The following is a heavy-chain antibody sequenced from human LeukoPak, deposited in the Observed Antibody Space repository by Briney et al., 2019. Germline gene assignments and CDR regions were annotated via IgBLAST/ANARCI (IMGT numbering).Heavy chain of an antibody. V-gene: IGHV3-30*18. CDR2: ISYDGSNK. J-gene: IGHJ3*02. D-gene: IGHD3-22*01. Sequence: GRSLSLSCAASGFTFSSYGMHWVRQAPGKGLEWVAIISYDGSNKYYADSVQGRFTISRDNSKNTLYLQMNSLRAEDTAVYYCAKHYDTHAFDIWGQGTLVTVSS. CDR1: GFTFSSYG. CDR3: AKHYDTHAFDI.